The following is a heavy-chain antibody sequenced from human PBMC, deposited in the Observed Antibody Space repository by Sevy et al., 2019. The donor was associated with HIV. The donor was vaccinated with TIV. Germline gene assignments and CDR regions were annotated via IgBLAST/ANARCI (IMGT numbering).Heavy chain of an antibody. CDR1: GDSISSYY. Sequence: SQTLSLTCTVSGDSISSYYWSCIRQPPGKGLEWIGYIYYSGSTNYNPSLKSRVAISKDTSKNQFSLKLSSVTAADTAVYYCARALQDYYYGMDVWGQGTTVTVSS. V-gene: IGHV4-59*01. J-gene: IGHJ6*02. CDR3: ARALQDYYYGMDV. CDR2: IYYSGST.